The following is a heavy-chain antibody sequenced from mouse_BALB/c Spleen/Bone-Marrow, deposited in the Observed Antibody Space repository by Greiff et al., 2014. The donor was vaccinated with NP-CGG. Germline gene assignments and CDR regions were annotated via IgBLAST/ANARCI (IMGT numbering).Heavy chain of an antibody. CDR2: INPYNGGT. CDR3: ARDYYGSSYGFAY. D-gene: IGHD1-1*01. V-gene: IGHV1-18*01. CDR1: GYSFTGYT. J-gene: IGHJ3*01. Sequence: VQLQQSGSELVKPGASMKISCKASGYSFTGYTMNWVKQSHGKSLEWIGLINPYNGGTSYNQKFKGKATLTVDKSSSTAYMELLSLTSEDSAVYYCARDYYGSSYGFAYWGQGTLVIVSA.